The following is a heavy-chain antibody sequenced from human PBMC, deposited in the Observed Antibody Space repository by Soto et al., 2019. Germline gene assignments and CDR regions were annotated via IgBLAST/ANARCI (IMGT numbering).Heavy chain of an antibody. J-gene: IGHJ4*02. CDR3: ARARAVAEFDY. CDR2: IYSGGST. D-gene: IGHD6-19*01. CDR1: GFTVSSNY. V-gene: IGHV3-53*02. Sequence: EVQLVETGGGLIQPGGSLRLSCAASGFTVSSNYMSWVRQAPGKGLEWVSVIYSGGSTYYADSVKGRFTISRDNSKNTLYLQMNSLRAEDTAVYYCARARAVAEFDYWGQGTLVTVSS.